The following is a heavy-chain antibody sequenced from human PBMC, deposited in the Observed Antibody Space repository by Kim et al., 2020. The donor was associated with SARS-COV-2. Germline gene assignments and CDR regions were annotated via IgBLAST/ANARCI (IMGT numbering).Heavy chain of an antibody. CDR3: ARNIRYFDWLLPTDY. V-gene: IGHV3-30*07. D-gene: IGHD3-9*01. J-gene: IGHJ4*02. Sequence: DSVKGRFTISRDNSKNTLYLQMNSLRAEDTAVYYCARNIRYFDWLLPTDYWGQGTLVTVSS.